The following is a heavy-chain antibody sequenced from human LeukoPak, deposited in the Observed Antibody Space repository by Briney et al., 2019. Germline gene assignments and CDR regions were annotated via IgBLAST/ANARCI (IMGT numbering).Heavy chain of an antibody. CDR2: ISYSGST. J-gene: IGHJ4*02. Sequence: PSETLSLTCTVSGGSISGYYWTWIRQPPGKGLEWIGYISYSGSTNYNPSLKSRVTISVDTSKNQFSLKLSSVTAADTAVYYCARGTDYWGQGTLVTVSS. CDR3: ARGTDY. V-gene: IGHV4-59*01. CDR1: GGSISGYY.